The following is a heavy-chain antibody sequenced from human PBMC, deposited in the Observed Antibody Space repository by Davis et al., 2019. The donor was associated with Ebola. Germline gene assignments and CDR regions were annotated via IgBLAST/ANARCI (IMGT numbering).Heavy chain of an antibody. CDR3: ARGGSKYGMDV. CDR1: GGSISSSNW. J-gene: IGHJ6*02. Sequence: PSETLSLTCAVSGGSISSSNWWSWVRQPPGKGLEWIGYIYYSGSTNYNPSLKSRVTISVDTSKNQFSLKLSSVTAADTAVYYCARGGSKYGMDVWGQGTTVTVSS. D-gene: IGHD2-15*01. CDR2: IYYSGST. V-gene: IGHV4-4*02.